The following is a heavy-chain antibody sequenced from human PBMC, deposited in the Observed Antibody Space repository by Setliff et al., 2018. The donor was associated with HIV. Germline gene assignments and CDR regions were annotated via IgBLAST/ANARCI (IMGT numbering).Heavy chain of an antibody. CDR2: SYYSGST. CDR3: ATDTAFLQEGTEF. Sequence: SETLSLTCTVSGGSISSGSYYWAWIRQPPGKGLVWIGSSYYSGSTYYNPSLKSRVTISVDTSKTQFSLKLTSVTAADTAIYYCATDTAFLQEGTEFWGQGALVTVSS. CDR1: GGSISSGSYY. J-gene: IGHJ1*01. D-gene: IGHD5-18*01. V-gene: IGHV4-39*01.